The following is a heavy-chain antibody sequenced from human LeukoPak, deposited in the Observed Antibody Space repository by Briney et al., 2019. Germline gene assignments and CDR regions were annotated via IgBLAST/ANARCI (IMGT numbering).Heavy chain of an antibody. CDR3: ASAGASNLSPSDI. CDR1: GGSFSGYY. Sequence: PSETLSLTCAVYGGSFSGYYWSWIRQPPGKGLEWIGEINHSGSTNYNPSLKSRVTISVDTSKNQFSLKLSSVTAADTAVYYCASAGASNLSPSDIWGQGTMVTVSS. J-gene: IGHJ3*02. CDR2: INHSGST. V-gene: IGHV4-34*01.